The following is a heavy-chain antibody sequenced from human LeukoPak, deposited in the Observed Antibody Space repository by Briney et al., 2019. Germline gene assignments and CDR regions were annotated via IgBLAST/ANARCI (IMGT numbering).Heavy chain of an antibody. D-gene: IGHD3-3*01. J-gene: IGHJ4*02. V-gene: IGHV1-46*03. Sequence: GSTSYAQKFQGRVTMTRDTSTSTVYMELSSLRSEDTAVYYCARDQYYDFWSGYTTSAFDYWGQGTLVTVSS. CDR3: ARDQYYDFWSGYTTSAFDY. CDR2: GST.